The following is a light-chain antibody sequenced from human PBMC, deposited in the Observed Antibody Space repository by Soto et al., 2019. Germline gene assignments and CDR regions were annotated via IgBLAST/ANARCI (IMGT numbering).Light chain of an antibody. CDR3: QQYGGSPIT. V-gene: IGKV3-20*01. CDR2: GSS. Sequence: EIVLTHSRGTLSLTPGERATLSCRASQTFSTSYLAWYQQKPGQAPRLLIYGSSSRATGIPDRFSGHGSGTDFTLTISRLEPEDFAVYYCQQYGGSPITFGQGTRLEIK. J-gene: IGKJ5*01. CDR1: QTFSTSY.